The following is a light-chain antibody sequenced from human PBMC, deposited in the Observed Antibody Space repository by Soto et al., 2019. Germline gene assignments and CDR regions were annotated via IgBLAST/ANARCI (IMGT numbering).Light chain of an antibody. CDR1: QSISDW. CDR3: ERYITYRT. V-gene: IGKV1-5*01. Sequence: DIHMTVSPSTLSAPVQDRVTISFRASQSISDWLAWYQQIPGKAPKLLINDASRLESGVPSRFSGGRSGTDFTLTISSLRPDDFATYSWERYITYRTFGQGTMVDVK. J-gene: IGKJ1*01. CDR2: DAS.